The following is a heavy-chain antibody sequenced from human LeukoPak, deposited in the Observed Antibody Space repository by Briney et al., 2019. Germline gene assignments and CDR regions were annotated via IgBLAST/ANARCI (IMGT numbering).Heavy chain of an antibody. CDR1: GFTFSSYA. V-gene: IGHV3-64D*06. Sequence: GGSLRLSCSASGFTFSSYAMHWVRQAPGKGLEYVSAVSSNGGSTYYADSVKGRFTISRDNSKNTLYLQMSSLRAEDTAVYYRVKDSRLKGLSGMLRPFGMDVWGQGTTVTVSS. D-gene: IGHD3-10*02. CDR3: VKDSRLKGLSGMLRPFGMDV. J-gene: IGHJ6*02. CDR2: VSSNGGST.